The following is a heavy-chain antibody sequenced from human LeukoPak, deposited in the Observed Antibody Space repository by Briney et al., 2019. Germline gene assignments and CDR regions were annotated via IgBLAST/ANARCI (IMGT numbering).Heavy chain of an antibody. Sequence: GGSLRLSCAGSGLTFTRFWMHWVRQAPGKGLVWVSRINVEGTTTTYADSVEGRFTISRDENTLYLQMNHLRVDDTAVYYCTRGGEEPFDYWGQGTLVTVSS. CDR3: TRGGEEPFDY. V-gene: IGHV3-74*01. D-gene: IGHD3-10*01. J-gene: IGHJ4*02. CDR1: GLTFTRFW. CDR2: INVEGTTT.